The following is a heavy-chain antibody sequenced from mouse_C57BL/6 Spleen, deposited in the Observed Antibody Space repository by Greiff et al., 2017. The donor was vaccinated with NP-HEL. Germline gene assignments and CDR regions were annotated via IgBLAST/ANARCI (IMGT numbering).Heavy chain of an antibody. D-gene: IGHD1-1*01. CDR1: GFNIKDYY. V-gene: IGHV14-2*01. Sequence: EVQLQQSGAELVKPGASVKLSCTASGFNIKDYYMHWVKQRTEQGLEWIGRIDPEDGETKYAPKFQGNATITADTASNTAYLQLSSLTSEDTAVYYCAMTTVVPNYFDYWGQGTTLTVSS. J-gene: IGHJ2*01. CDR3: AMTTVVPNYFDY. CDR2: IDPEDGET.